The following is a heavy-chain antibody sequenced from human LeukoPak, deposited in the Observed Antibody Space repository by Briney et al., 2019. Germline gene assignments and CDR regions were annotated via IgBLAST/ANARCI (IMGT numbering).Heavy chain of an antibody. CDR3: ARDYYYDSSGYYYYYYGMDV. D-gene: IGHD3-22*01. CDR1: GGTFSSYA. CDR2: IIPIFGTA. Sequence: ASVKVSCKASGGTFSSYAISWVRQAPGQGLEWMGGIIPIFGTANYAQKFQGRVTITADESTSTAYMELSSLRSEDTAAYYCARDYYYDSSGYYYYYYGMDVWGQGTTVTVSS. J-gene: IGHJ6*02. V-gene: IGHV1-69*13.